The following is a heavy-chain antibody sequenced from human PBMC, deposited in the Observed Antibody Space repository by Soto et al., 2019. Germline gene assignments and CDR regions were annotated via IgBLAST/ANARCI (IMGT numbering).Heavy chain of an antibody. J-gene: IGHJ4*02. V-gene: IGHV1-18*01. Sequence: QVPLVQSGPEVKKPGASVTVSCKTSGYTPTNYDIGWVRQAPGQGLGWMGWISAYNGNRNSARKRQGRLTMATGTITKTADMELRSPGSDDTAVYFCGRALYRRGTCYAFDNGGQGTLVTVSS. D-gene: IGHD3-16*01. CDR2: ISAYNGNR. CDR3: GRALYRRGTCYAFDN. CDR1: GYTPTNYD.